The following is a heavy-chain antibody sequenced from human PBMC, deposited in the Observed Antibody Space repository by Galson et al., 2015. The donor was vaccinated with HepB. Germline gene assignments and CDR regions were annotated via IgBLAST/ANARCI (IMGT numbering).Heavy chain of an antibody. J-gene: IGHJ1*01. CDR2: ITHSGST. D-gene: IGHD3-10*01. V-gene: IGHV4-34*01. CDR1: GFPFNNAW. CDR3: ARGQGRRTTVRGVITGYFQH. Sequence: LRLSCAASGFPFNNAWMTWVRQAPGMGLEWVGEITHSGSTNYNPSLKSRVTLSVDTSKKQFSLKLTSVTAADTAVYYCARGQGRRTTVRGVITGYFQHWGQGTLVTVSS.